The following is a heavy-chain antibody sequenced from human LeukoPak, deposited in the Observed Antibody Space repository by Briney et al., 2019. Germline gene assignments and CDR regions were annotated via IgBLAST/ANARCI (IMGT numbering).Heavy chain of an antibody. CDR1: GYTFTSNY. J-gene: IGHJ4*02. CDR2: IYPRDGST. Sequence: ASVKVYCKASGYTFTSNYIHWVRQAPGQGLEWMGMIYPRDGSTSYAQKFQGRVTVTRDTSTSTVHMELSGLRSEDTAVYYCARDQEGFNYWGQGTLVTVSS. CDR3: ARDQEGFNY. V-gene: IGHV1-46*01.